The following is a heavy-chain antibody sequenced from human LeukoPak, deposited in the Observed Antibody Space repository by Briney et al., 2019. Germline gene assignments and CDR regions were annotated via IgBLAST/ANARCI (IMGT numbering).Heavy chain of an antibody. Sequence: SETLSLTCTVSGGSISSSSYYWGWIRQPPGKGLEWIGYIHHSGGPFYNPSLKSRVTISVDRSKNQFSLKLNSVTAADTAVYYCARATIFGVIPSGFDYWGQGTLVTVSS. J-gene: IGHJ4*02. CDR1: GGSISSSSYY. V-gene: IGHV4-39*07. CDR2: IHHSGGP. D-gene: IGHD3-3*01. CDR3: ARATIFGVIPSGFDY.